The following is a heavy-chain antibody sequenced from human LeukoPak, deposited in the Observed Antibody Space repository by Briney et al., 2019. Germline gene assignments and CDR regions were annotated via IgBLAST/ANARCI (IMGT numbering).Heavy chain of an antibody. D-gene: IGHD6-19*01. J-gene: IGHJ6*02. CDR2: FDPEDDET. CDR3: ARVWVSAWPLYKYYYGMDV. Sequence: ASVKVSCKVSGHTLSELSMHWVRQAPGKGLEWMGGFDPEDDETIYAQKFQGRLTMTEDTSTDTAYMELSSLRSDDTAVYYCARVWVSAWPLYKYYYGMDVWGQGTTVAVSS. V-gene: IGHV1-24*01. CDR1: GHTLSELS.